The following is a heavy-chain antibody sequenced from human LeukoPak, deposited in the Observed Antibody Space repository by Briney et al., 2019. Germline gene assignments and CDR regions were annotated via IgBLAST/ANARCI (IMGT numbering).Heavy chain of an antibody. J-gene: IGHJ4*02. CDR3: ARRNDSSGYSLDY. CDR1: EGTFSSYA. D-gene: IGHD3-22*01. Sequence: SVKVSCKASEGTFSSYAISWVRQAPGQGLEWMGRIIPIFGTANYAQKFQGRATITTDESTSTAYMELSSLRSEDTAVYYCARRNDSSGYSLDYWGQGTLVTVSS. V-gene: IGHV1-69*05. CDR2: IIPIFGTA.